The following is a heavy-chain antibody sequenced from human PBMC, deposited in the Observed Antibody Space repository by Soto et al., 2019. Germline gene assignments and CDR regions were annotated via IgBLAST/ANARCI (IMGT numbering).Heavy chain of an antibody. V-gene: IGHV1-24*01. CDR2: FDPEDGET. D-gene: IGHD3-22*01. Sequence: GASVKVSCKVSGYTLTELSMHWVRQAPGKGLEWMGGFDPEDGETIYAQKFQGRVTMTEDTSTDTAYMELSSLRSEDTAVYYCATANGFRDYYDSSGYSPYYFDYWGQGTLVTVSS. CDR3: ATANGFRDYYDSSGYSPYYFDY. CDR1: GYTLTELS. J-gene: IGHJ4*02.